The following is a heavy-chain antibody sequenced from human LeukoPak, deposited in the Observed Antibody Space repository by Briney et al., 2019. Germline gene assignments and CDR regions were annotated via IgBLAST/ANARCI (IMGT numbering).Heavy chain of an antibody. CDR1: GHTFTSYY. D-gene: IGHD1-14*01. Sequence: ASVKVSCKASGHTFTSYYMHWVRQAPGQGLEWMGIINPSGGSTSYAQKFQGGVTMTRDTSTITVYMELSSLRSEDTAVYYCARDQVGSGAFDIWGQGAMVTVSS. CDR3: ARDQVGSGAFDI. J-gene: IGHJ3*02. CDR2: INPSGGST. V-gene: IGHV1-46*01.